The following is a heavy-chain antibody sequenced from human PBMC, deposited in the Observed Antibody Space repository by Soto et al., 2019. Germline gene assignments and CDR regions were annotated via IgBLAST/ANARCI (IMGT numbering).Heavy chain of an antibody. CDR1: GGFISSGGYY. Sequence: TLSLTCTVSGGFISSGGYYWNWIRQHPGKGLEYIGHIYYRGTTYYNPSLRSRLTISVDTSKNQFSLNLSSMTAADKAVYYCARGSGYDSFDFWGQGIQVTVSS. CDR3: ARGSGYDSFDF. J-gene: IGHJ4*01. V-gene: IGHV4-31*03. D-gene: IGHD3-22*01. CDR2: IYYRGTT.